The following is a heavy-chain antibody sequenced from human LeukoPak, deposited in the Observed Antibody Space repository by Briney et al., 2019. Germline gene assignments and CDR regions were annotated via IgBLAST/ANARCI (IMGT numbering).Heavy chain of an antibody. CDR3: AKWGCSGGSCYPFDY. Sequence: GGSLRLSCAASGFTFSSYAMGWVRQAPGKGLEWVSAISGTGNRTYYADSVRGRFTISRDNSKNTLYLQMNSLRAEDTAVYYCAKWGCSGGSCYPFDYWGQGTLVTVSS. CDR2: ISGTGNRT. CDR1: GFTFSSYA. D-gene: IGHD2-15*01. J-gene: IGHJ4*02. V-gene: IGHV3-23*01.